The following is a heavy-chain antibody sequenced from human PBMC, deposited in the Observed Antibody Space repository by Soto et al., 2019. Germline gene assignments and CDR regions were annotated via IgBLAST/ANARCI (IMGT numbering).Heavy chain of an antibody. Sequence: ASVKVSCKASGYTFTGYYMHWVRQAPGQGLEWMGWINPNSGGTNYAQKFQGWVTMTRDTSISTAYMELSRLRSDDTAVYYCARNRIYCSSTSCYANFDYWGQGTLVTVSS. V-gene: IGHV1-2*04. D-gene: IGHD2-2*01. J-gene: IGHJ4*02. CDR3: ARNRIYCSSTSCYANFDY. CDR2: INPNSGGT. CDR1: GYTFTGYY.